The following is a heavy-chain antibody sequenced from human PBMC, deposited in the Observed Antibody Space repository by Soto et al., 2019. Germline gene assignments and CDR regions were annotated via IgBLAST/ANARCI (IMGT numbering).Heavy chain of an antibody. D-gene: IGHD6-13*01. Sequence: GESLKISCQGSGYRFTSYWIGWVRQMPGKGLEWMGIIYPGDSDTRYSPSFQGQVTISADKSISTAYLQWSSLKASDTAMYYCARRMGYSSSWYRAFDIWGQGTMVTVSS. CDR3: ARRMGYSSSWYRAFDI. V-gene: IGHV5-51*01. CDR1: GYRFTSYW. J-gene: IGHJ3*02. CDR2: IYPGDSDT.